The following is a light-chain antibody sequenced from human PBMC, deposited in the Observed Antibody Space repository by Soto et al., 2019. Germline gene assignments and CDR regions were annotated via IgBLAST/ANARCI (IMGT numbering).Light chain of an antibody. Sequence: DIQMTQSPSSLSAVVGDRVTITCRASQSISSYLNWYQQKPGKAPKLLIYAASTLQSGVPSRFSGSGSGTEFTLTISSLQPEDFATYYCQQLNSYRITFGQGTRLEIK. CDR1: QSISSY. J-gene: IGKJ5*01. CDR3: QQLNSYRIT. CDR2: AAS. V-gene: IGKV1-9*01.